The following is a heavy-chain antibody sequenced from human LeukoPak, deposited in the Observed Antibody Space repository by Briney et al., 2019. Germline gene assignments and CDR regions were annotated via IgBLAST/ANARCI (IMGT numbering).Heavy chain of an antibody. D-gene: IGHD3-10*01. V-gene: IGHV4-38-2*01. J-gene: IGHJ4*02. Sequence: SDTLSLTCDVSGYSINFGHLWGWIRQPPGKGLEWIASINHSGRTYYTPSLKSRVTISVDTLKNQFSLKVTSVTAEDTAMYFCARRGYGSGSFNRYYFDYWGQGTLVTVSS. CDR1: GYSINFGHL. CDR3: ARRGYGSGSFNRYYFDY. CDR2: INHSGRT.